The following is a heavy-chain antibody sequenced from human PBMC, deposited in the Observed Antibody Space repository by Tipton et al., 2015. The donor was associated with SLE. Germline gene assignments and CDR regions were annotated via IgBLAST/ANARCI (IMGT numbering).Heavy chain of an antibody. V-gene: IGHV4-34*01. CDR2: INHSGST. D-gene: IGHD3-22*01. J-gene: IGHJ4*02. Sequence: LRLSCAVYGGSFSGYYWSWIRQPPGKGLEWIGEINHSGSTNYNPSLKSRVTISVDTSKNQFSLKLGSVTAADTAVYYCASGDYYDSSGYYWGQGTLVTVSS. CDR3: ASGDYYDSSGYY. CDR1: GGSFSGYY.